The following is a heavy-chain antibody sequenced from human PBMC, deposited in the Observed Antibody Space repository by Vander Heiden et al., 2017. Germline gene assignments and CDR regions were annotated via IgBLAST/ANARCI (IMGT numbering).Heavy chain of an antibody. D-gene: IGHD2-2*02. CDR3: ARDVRYCSSTSCYKISWFDP. Sequence: QVQLVQSGAEVKKPGSSVKVSCKASGGTFSSYATSWVRQAPGQGLEWMGGIIPIFGTANYAQKFQGRVTITADESTSTAYMELSSLRSEDTAVYYCARDVRYCSSTSCYKISWFDPWGQGTLVTVSS. CDR1: GGTFSSYA. V-gene: IGHV1-69*01. CDR2: IIPIFGTA. J-gene: IGHJ5*02.